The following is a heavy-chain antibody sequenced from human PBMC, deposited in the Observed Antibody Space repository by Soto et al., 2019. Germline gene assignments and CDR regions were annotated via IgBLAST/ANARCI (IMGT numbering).Heavy chain of an antibody. CDR2: IKQDGSEK. CDR1: GFTFSSYW. J-gene: IGHJ4*02. D-gene: IGHD3-3*01. Sequence: PGGSLRLSCAASGFTFSSYWMSWVRQAPGKGLEWVANIKQDGSEKYYVDSVKGRFTISRDNAKNSLYLQMNSLRAEDTAVYYCARGTIFGVAPLVYYFDYRGQGTPVTVSS. V-gene: IGHV3-7*01. CDR3: ARGTIFGVAPLVYYFDY.